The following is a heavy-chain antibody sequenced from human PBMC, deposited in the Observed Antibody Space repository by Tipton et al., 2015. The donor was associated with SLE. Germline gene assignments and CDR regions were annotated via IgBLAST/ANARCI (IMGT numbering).Heavy chain of an antibody. J-gene: IGHJ6*02. CDR3: ARNVNTTMDV. D-gene: IGHD1-14*01. CDR1: GGSFSGYY. V-gene: IGHV4-34*01. Sequence: TLSLTCAVYGGSFSGYYWSWIRQPPGKGLEWIGEINHSGSTNYNPSLKSRVTISVDTSKNQFSLKLSSVTAADTAVYYCARNVNTTMDVWGQGTTVTVSS. CDR2: INHSGST.